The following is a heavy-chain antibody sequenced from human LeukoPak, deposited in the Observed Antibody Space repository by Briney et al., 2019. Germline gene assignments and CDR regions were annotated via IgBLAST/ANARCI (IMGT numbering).Heavy chain of an antibody. D-gene: IGHD3-3*01. CDR1: GGSVSSDGYY. J-gene: IGHJ4*02. CDR2: IYNSGST. V-gene: IGHV4-61*08. Sequence: PSETLSLTCTVSGGSVSSDGYYWSWIRQPPGKGLEWIGYIYNSGSTNYNPSLKSRVTISVDTSENQFSLKLSSVTAADTAVYYCARGYDFWSGTPRGFNYWGQGTLVTVSS. CDR3: ARGYDFWSGTPRGFNY.